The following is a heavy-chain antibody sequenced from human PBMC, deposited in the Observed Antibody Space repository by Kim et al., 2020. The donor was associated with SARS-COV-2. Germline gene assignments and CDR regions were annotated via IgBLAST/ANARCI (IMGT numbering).Heavy chain of an antibody. V-gene: IGHV4-31*03. CDR1: GASINNGDYF. CDR2: IYHTGTI. J-gene: IGHJ4*02. CDR3: ATGDGPYHF. Sequence: SETLSLTCSVSGASINNGDYFWTWIRQHPGKGLEWIGYIYHTGTIYYNPSLGSRVSLSLETSKNQFSLAVTSVTATDTAVYYFATGDGPYHFWGPGTLV.